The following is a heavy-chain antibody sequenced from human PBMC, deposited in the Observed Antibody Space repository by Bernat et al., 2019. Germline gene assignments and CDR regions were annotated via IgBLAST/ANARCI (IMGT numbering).Heavy chain of an antibody. CDR2: INPNSGGA. D-gene: IGHD6-19*01. Sequence: QLQLVQSGAEVKKPWASVKVSCKASGYTFTVYYMHWVRQAPGQGLEWMGWINPNSGGANYAQKFQGWVSMTRETSISAAYMELGRLRADDTAVYDCARSRIGGSGWQPFDYWGQGTLVTVSS. J-gene: IGHJ4*02. V-gene: IGHV1-2*04. CDR3: ARSRIGGSGWQPFDY. CDR1: GYTFTVYY.